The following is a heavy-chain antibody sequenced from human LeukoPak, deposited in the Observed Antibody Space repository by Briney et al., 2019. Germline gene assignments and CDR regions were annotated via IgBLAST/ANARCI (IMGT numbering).Heavy chain of an antibody. V-gene: IGHV3-23*01. CDR2: ISGSGGST. J-gene: IGHJ4*02. Sequence: QPGGSPRLSCAASGFTFSSYAMSWVRQAPGKGLEWVSAISGSGGSTYYAASVKGRFTISRDNSKNTLYLQMNSLRAEDTAVYYCAKADKLRFLEWLSSPPPFDYWGQGTLVTVSS. CDR1: GFTFSSYA. CDR3: AKADKLRFLEWLSSPPPFDY. D-gene: IGHD3-3*01.